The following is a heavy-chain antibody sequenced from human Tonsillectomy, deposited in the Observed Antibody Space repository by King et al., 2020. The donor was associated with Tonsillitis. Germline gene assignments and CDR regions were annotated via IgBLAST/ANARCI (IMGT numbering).Heavy chain of an antibody. CDR2: ISSSSSYI. CDR1: GFTFSSYS. CDR3: ARDLYCSGGSCYVNYYYMDV. V-gene: IGHV3-21*01. D-gene: IGHD2-15*01. Sequence: VQLVESGGGLVKPGGSLRLSCAASGFTFSSYSMNWVRQAPGKGLEWVSSISSSSSYIYYADSVKGRFTISRDNAKNSLYLQMNSLRAEDTAVYYCARDLYCSGGSCYVNYYYMDVWGKGTTVTVSS. J-gene: IGHJ6*03.